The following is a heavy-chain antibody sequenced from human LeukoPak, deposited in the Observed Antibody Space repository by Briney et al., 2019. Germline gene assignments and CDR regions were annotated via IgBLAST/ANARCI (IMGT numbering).Heavy chain of an antibody. CDR3: ARFANLAS. CDR1: GFTFSSNW. V-gene: IGHV3-7*01. J-gene: IGHJ5*02. CDR2: IKEDGSEK. Sequence: GRSLRLSCAASGFTFSSNWMSWVRQAPGKGLEWVANIKEDGSEKNYVDSVKGRFTISRDNAKNSLFLQMNSLRVEDTAVYYCARFANLASWGQGTQVTVSS. D-gene: IGHD3-16*01.